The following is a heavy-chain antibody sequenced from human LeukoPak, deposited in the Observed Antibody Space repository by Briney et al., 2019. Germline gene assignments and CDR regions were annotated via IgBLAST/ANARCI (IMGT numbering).Heavy chain of an antibody. J-gene: IGHJ6*03. CDR2: IYPGDSDT. V-gene: IGHV5-51*01. CDR3: VRHSSGSYYYIDV. CDR1: GYSFTNYW. D-gene: IGHD6-25*01. Sequence: GESLKVSCKGSGYSFTNYWIGWVRQMPGKGLEWMGIIYPGDSDTRYSPSFQGQVTISVDNSITIAYLQWSSLKASDTAMYYCVRHSSGSYYYIDVWGKGATVTVSS.